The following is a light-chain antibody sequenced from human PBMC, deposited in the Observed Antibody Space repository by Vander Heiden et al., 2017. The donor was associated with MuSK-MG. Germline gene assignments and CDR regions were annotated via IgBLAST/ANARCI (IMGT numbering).Light chain of an antibody. Sequence: EIVLTQSPATMSLSPGERATLSCRASQSVSSYLAWYQQKPGQAPRLLIYDASNRATGIPARFSGSGSGTDFTLTISSLEPEDFAVYYWQQRNNWPRRVTFGQGTRLEIK. CDR1: QSVSSY. J-gene: IGKJ5*01. CDR3: QQRNNWPRRVT. V-gene: IGKV3-11*01. CDR2: DAS.